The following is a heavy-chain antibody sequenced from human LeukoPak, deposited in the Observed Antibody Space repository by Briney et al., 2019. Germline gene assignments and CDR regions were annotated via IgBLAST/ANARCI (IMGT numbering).Heavy chain of an antibody. D-gene: IGHD3-22*01. CDR2: ISSSSSYI. V-gene: IGHV3-21*01. Sequence: GGSLRLSCAASGFTFSSYSMNWVRQAPGKGLEWVSSISSSSSYIYYADSVKGRFTISRDNAKNSLYLQMNRLRAEDTAVYYCASNQEYYYDSSGFVLDYWGQGTLVTVSS. J-gene: IGHJ4*02. CDR3: ASNQEYYYDSSGFVLDY. CDR1: GFTFSSYS.